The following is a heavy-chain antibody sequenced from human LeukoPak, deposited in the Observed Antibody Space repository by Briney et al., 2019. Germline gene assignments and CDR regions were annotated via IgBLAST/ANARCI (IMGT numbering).Heavy chain of an antibody. Sequence: GGSLRLSCAASGFTFSSYSMNWVRQAPGKGLEWVSSISSSSSYIYYADSVKGRFTISRDNAKNSLYLQMNSLRAEDTALYYCAGVRVGATQTDYWGQGTLVTVSS. CDR1: GFTFSSYS. J-gene: IGHJ4*02. D-gene: IGHD1-26*01. V-gene: IGHV3-21*04. CDR2: ISSSSSYI. CDR3: AGVRVGATQTDY.